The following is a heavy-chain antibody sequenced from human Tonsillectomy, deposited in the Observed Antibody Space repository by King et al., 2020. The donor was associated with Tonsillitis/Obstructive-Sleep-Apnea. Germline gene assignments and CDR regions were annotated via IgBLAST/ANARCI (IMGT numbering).Heavy chain of an antibody. CDR2: INPSGGST. CDR1: GYTFTSYY. J-gene: IGHJ4*02. V-gene: IGHV1-46*01. Sequence: VQLVESGAEVKKPGASVKISCKASGYTFTSYYIHWVRQAPGQGLEWMGIINPSGGSTSYAQKFQGRVTMTRDTSTSTVYMELSSLRSEETAVYYCARPPGGFGSGYSRAPLGYLGQGTLVTVSS. D-gene: IGHD3-3*01. CDR3: ARPPGGFGSGYSRAPLGY.